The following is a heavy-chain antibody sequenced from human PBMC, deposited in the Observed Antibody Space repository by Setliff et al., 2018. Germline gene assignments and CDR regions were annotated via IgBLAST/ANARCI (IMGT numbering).Heavy chain of an antibody. V-gene: IGHV3-23*01. CDR1: GFTFSSYA. CDR3: AKHGAYNDFLTGYNFYYDMDV. CDR2: ISGSSGST. J-gene: IGHJ6*02. D-gene: IGHD3-9*01. Sequence: PGGSLRLSCAASGFTFSSYAMSWVRQAPGKGLEWVSAISGSSGSTYYADSVKGRFTISRDNSKNTLYLQMNRLRAEDTAVYYCAKHGAYNDFLTGYNFYYDMDVWGQGTTVTVSS.